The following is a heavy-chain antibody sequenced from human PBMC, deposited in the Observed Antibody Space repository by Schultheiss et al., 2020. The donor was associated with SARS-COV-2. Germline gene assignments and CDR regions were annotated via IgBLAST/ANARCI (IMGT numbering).Heavy chain of an antibody. Sequence: SETLSLTCSVSGGSIGSGNFYWSWIRQPAGEALEWIGRIYTSGSTNYNPSLKSRLTISADTSKNWFSLKLRSVTAADTAVYYCARVVGAGVRNFYYYKGMDVWGQGTTVTVSS. J-gene: IGHJ6*02. CDR1: GGSIGSGNFY. CDR3: ARVVGAGVRNFYYYKGMDV. V-gene: IGHV4-61*02. D-gene: IGHD2-2*01. CDR2: IYTSGST.